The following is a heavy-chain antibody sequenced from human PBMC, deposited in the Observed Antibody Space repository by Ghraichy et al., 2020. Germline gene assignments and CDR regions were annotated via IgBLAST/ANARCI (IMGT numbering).Heavy chain of an antibody. CDR3: ARHGLGIAVSLFDY. CDR1: GASVTSGSFY. V-gene: IGHV4-39*01. CDR2: TYYTRTT. J-gene: IGHJ4*02. D-gene: IGHD6-19*01. Sequence: SETLSLICNVSGASVTSGSFYWAWVRQAPGTGLEWIGSTYYTRTTYSNPSLKSRVTISVDRLKNQFSLNLQSVSTADTAIYYCARHGLGIAVSLFDYWGQGALVTVSS.